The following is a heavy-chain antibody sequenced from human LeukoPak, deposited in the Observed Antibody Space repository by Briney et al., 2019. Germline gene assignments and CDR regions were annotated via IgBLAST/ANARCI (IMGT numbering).Heavy chain of an antibody. CDR2: IKSKSDGGTT. Sequence: GGSLRLSCAASGFTFSKAWMSWVRQAPGKRLEWVGRIKSKSDGGTTDYAAPVKGRFTISRDDSKNTLYLHMDSLKTEDTAVYYCTSGGDCRTTSCYTDWGQGTLVTVSS. CDR1: GFTFSKAW. CDR3: TSGGDCRTTSCYTD. D-gene: IGHD2-2*02. J-gene: IGHJ4*02. V-gene: IGHV3-15*01.